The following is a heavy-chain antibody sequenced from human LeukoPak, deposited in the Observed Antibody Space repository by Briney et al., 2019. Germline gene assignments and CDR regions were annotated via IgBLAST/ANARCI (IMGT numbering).Heavy chain of an antibody. CDR3: ARGGGVDIVATIRTDAFDI. CDR2: ISSSSTI. V-gene: IGHV3-48*02. D-gene: IGHD5-12*01. CDR1: GFTFGSYS. Sequence: GGSLRLSCAASGFTFGSYSMNWVRQAPGKGLEWVSYISSSSTIYYADSVKGRFTISRDNAKNSLYLQMNSLRDEDTAVYYCARGGGVDIVATIRTDAFDIWGQGTMVTVSS. J-gene: IGHJ3*02.